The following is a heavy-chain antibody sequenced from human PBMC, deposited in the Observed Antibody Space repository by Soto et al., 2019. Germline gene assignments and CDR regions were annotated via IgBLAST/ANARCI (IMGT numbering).Heavy chain of an antibody. Sequence: SQTLSLTWVGSGDTVSSNSVAWNWVRQSPSRGLEWLGRTYYRSRWYSDYAVSVRSRIDINADTSKNQVSLQLNSVTPEATAVYYCARSEEDSDYYYYGMDVWGQGXTVTVYS. V-gene: IGHV6-1*01. CDR3: ARSEEDSDYYYYGMDV. CDR2: TYYRSRWYS. D-gene: IGHD2-15*01. J-gene: IGHJ6*02. CDR1: GDTVSSNSVA.